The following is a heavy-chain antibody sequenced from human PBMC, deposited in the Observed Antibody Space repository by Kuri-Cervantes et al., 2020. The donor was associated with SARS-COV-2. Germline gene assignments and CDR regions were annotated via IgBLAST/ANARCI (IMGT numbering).Heavy chain of an antibody. CDR2: IYQAGST. D-gene: IGHD3-3*01. CDR1: GYSISSGGYF. Sequence: LRLSCAVSGYSISSGGYFWSWIRQPPGKGLEWIGSIYQAGSTFYNPSLKSRVSISLDRSKNQYSLNLSSVTAADTAVYYCVAAILGVDTGYFQHWGQGTLVTVSS. CDR3: VAAILGVDTGYFQH. J-gene: IGHJ1*01. V-gene: IGHV4-30-2*01.